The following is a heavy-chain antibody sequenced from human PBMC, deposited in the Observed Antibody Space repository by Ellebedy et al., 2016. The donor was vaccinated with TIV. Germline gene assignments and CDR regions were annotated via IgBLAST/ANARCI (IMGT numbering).Heavy chain of an antibody. V-gene: IGHV3-23*01. CDR2: ISGRGGST. J-gene: IGHJ6*02. Sequence: PGGSLRLSCAASGFTFTSHAMSWVRQAPGKGLEWVSAISGRGGSTYYADSVKGRFTISRDNSKNTLYLQMNSLRAEDTAVYYCANGFLEWLFRYGDYYGMDVWGQGTTVTVSS. CDR3: ANGFLEWLFRYGDYYGMDV. CDR1: GFTFTSHA. D-gene: IGHD3-3*01.